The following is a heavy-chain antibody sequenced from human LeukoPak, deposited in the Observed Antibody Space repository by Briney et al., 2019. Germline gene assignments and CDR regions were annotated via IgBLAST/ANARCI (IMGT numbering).Heavy chain of an antibody. D-gene: IGHD3-10*01. V-gene: IGHV3-66*02. CDR1: GFTVSSNY. CDR2: IYSGGTT. J-gene: IGHJ3*02. Sequence: PGGSLRLSCAASGFTVSSNYMSWVRQAPGKGLEGVSVIYSGGTTYHADSVKGRFTISRDNSKNTLYLQMNSLRAEDTAVYYCAKDRQNYYGSGSYALDIWGQGTMVTVSS. CDR3: AKDRQNYYGSGSYALDI.